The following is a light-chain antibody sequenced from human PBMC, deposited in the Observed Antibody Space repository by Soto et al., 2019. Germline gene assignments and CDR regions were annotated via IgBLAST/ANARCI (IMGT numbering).Light chain of an antibody. J-gene: IGLJ1*01. CDR2: QDN. Sequence: SYELAQPPSVSVSPGQTASITCSGDRLGDKNACWYQQKPGQSPVLVIYQDNRRPSGIPERFSGSNSGNTTTLTINGTKAMDEADYYCQAWDSSTDNYVFGTGTKVTVL. V-gene: IGLV3-1*01. CDR3: QAWDSSTDNYV. CDR1: RLGDKN.